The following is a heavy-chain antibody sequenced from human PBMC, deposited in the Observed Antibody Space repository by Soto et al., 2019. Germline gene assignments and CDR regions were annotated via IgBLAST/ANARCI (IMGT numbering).Heavy chain of an antibody. CDR3: ARGRIAAAGTIWFDP. J-gene: IGHJ5*02. CDR2: INHSGST. CDR1: GGSFSGYY. Sequence: QVQLQQWGAGLLKPSETLSLACAVYGGSFSGYYWSWIRQPPGKGLEWIGEINHSGSTNYNPSLKRRVTIAVDTSKNQCSLKLSSVTAADTAVYYCARGRIAAAGTIWFDPWGQGTLVTVSS. V-gene: IGHV4-34*01. D-gene: IGHD6-13*01.